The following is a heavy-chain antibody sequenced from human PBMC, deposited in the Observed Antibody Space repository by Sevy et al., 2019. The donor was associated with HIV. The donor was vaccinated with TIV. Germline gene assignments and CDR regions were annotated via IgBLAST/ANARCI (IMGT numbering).Heavy chain of an antibody. CDR3: ARSRGYSDYGMDV. CDR2: VGPAGDQ. V-gene: IGHV3-13*05. CDR1: VFTFSSYD. Sequence: GGSLRLSCVAAVFTFSSYDMHWVRQVTGKGLEWISGVGPAGDQFYPGSVKGRFTISRENAKNSFYLQMNNLRAGDTAVYYCARSRGYSDYGMDVWGQGTTVTVSS. J-gene: IGHJ6*02. D-gene: IGHD5-12*01.